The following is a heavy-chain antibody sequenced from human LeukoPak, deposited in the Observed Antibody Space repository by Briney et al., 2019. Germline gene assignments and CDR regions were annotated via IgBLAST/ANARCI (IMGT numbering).Heavy chain of an antibody. Sequence: VASVKVSCKASGGTFSSYAISWVRQAPGQGLEWMGWISAYNGNANYAQKLQGRVTMTTDTSTSTAYMELRSLRSDDTAVYYCARVLGGYCSSTSCYGPYYYYYYMDVWGKGTTVTISS. D-gene: IGHD2-2*03. CDR3: ARVLGGYCSSTSCYGPYYYYYYMDV. CDR1: GGTFSSYA. J-gene: IGHJ6*03. V-gene: IGHV1-18*01. CDR2: ISAYNGNA.